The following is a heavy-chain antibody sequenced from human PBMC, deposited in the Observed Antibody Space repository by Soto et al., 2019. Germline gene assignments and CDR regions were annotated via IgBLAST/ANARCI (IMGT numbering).Heavy chain of an antibody. J-gene: IGHJ4*02. D-gene: IGHD6-19*01. CDR3: ARAAGYSSGWSGWGFDY. V-gene: IGHV4-59*01. Sequence: PSETLSLTCTVSGGSISSYYWSWIRQPPGKGLEWIGYIYYSGSTNYNPSLKSRVTISVDTSKNQFSLKLSSVTAADTAVYYCARAAGYSSGWSGWGFDYWGQGTLVTVSS. CDR1: GGSISSYY. CDR2: IYYSGST.